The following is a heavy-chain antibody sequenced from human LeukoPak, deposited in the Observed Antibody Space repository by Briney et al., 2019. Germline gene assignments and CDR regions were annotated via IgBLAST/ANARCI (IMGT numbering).Heavy chain of an antibody. CDR3: ARGIAARPHNYYYYYYYMAV. Sequence: SETLSLTCAVYGGSFSGYYWSWIRQPPGKGLEWIGEINHSGSTNYNPSLKSRVTISVDTSKNQFSLKLSSVTAADAAVYYCARGIAARPHNYYYYYYYMAVWGKGTTVTVSS. J-gene: IGHJ6*03. V-gene: IGHV4-34*01. CDR1: GGSFSGYY. D-gene: IGHD6-6*01. CDR2: INHSGST.